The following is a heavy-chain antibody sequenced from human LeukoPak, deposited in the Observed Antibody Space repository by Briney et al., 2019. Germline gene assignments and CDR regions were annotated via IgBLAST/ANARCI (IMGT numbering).Heavy chain of an antibody. D-gene: IGHD3-22*01. CDR2: ITGSSGTM. J-gene: IGHJ3*02. V-gene: IGHV3-48*04. Sequence: GGSLRLSCAASGFTFSSYSLNWVRQAPGRGLEWVSYITGSSGTMYYADSVKGRFIISRDNAKDTLYLQMNSLRTEDTAVYYCAREYNSGPKQTDAFDIWGQGTMVTVSS. CDR3: AREYNSGPKQTDAFDI. CDR1: GFTFSSYS.